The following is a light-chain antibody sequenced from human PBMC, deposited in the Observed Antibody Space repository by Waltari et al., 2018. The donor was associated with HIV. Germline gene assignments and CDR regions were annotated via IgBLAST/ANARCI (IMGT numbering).Light chain of an antibody. CDR3: QQYGSSYWT. V-gene: IGKV3-20*01. J-gene: IGKJ1*01. CDR2: AAS. CDR1: QSVSSSY. Sequence: EIVLTQSPGTLSLSPGERATLSCRASQSVSSSYLAWYQQKPGQAPRLLIYAASSTATDIPARFSGSGSGTDFTLSISRLEPEDFAVYYCQQYGSSYWTFGQGTKVEIK.